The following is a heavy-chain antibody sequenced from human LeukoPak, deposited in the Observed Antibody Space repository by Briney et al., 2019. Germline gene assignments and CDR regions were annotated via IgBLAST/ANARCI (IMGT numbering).Heavy chain of an antibody. CDR3: ARAGTDDFWSGYYSYYYYMDV. V-gene: IGHV4-34*01. CDR1: GGSFSGYY. CDR2: INHSGST. D-gene: IGHD3-3*01. J-gene: IGHJ6*03. Sequence: SETLSLTCAVYGGSFSGYYWSWIRQPPGKGLEWIGEINHSGSTNYNPSLKSRVTISVDTSKNQFSLKLSSVTAADTAVYYCARAGTDDFWSGYYSYYYYMDVWGKGTTVTVSS.